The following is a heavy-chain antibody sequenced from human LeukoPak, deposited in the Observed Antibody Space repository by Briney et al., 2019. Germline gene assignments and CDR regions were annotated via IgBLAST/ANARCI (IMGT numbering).Heavy chain of an antibody. J-gene: IGHJ4*02. CDR2: INQDGSEK. Sequence: GGSLRLSCAASGFTFSNYWMSWVRQAPGKGLEWVANINQDGSEKYSVDSVKGRFTISRDNAKNSLFLQMNSLRAEDTAVYYCARERRYVFFDSWGQGTLVTVSS. D-gene: IGHD1-1*01. CDR1: GFTFSNYW. V-gene: IGHV3-7*01. CDR3: ARERRYVFFDS.